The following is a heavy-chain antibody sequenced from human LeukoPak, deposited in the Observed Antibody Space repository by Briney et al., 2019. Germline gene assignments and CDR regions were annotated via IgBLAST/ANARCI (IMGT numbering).Heavy chain of an antibody. CDR2: ISYDGSNK. J-gene: IGHJ4*02. CDR3: AKDGDGDY. CDR1: GFTFSSYG. Sequence: SGGSLRLSCAASGFTFSSYGMHWVRQAPGKGLEWVAVISYDGSNKYYADSVKGRFTISRDNSKNTLYLQMNSLRAEDTAVYYCAKDGDGDYWGQGTLVTVSS. V-gene: IGHV3-30*18.